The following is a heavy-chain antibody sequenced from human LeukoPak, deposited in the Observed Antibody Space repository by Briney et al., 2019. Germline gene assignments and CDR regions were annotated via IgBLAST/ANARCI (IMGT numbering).Heavy chain of an antibody. D-gene: IGHD2/OR15-2a*01. CDR1: GGSISSYY. Sequence: SETLSLICTVSGGSISSYYWSWIRQPPGKGLEWIGYIYYRGSTNYNPSLKSRVTISLDTSKNQFSLKLSSVTAADTAVYYCAGHHPRNTVDFWGQGTLVTVSS. CDR2: IYYRGST. CDR3: AGHHPRNTVDF. V-gene: IGHV4-59*08. J-gene: IGHJ4*02.